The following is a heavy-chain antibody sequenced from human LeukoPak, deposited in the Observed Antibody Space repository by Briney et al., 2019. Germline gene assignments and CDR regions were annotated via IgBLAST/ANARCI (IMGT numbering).Heavy chain of an antibody. V-gene: IGHV3-66*01. J-gene: IGHJ4*02. CDR1: GFTVSSNY. Sequence: GGSLRLSCAASGFTVSSNYMSWVRQAPGKGLEWVSVIYSGGSTYYPDSVKGRFTISRENSKNTLYLQMNSLRAEDTAVYYCARDGRWLQFGYWGQGTLVTVSS. CDR3: ARDGRWLQFGY. D-gene: IGHD5-24*01. CDR2: IYSGGST.